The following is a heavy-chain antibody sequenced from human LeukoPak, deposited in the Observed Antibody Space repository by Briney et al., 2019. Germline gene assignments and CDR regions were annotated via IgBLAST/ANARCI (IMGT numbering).Heavy chain of an antibody. CDR3: ARVEASGYDYGAFDY. Sequence: GGSLRLSCAASGFTFNRYWMSWVRQAPGKGLQWVANIKQDGSAKYYVDSVKGRFTISRDNAKNSLYLQMNSLRAEDTAVYYCARVEASGYDYGAFDYWGQGTLVTVSS. CDR2: IKQDGSAK. CDR1: GFTFNRYW. D-gene: IGHD5-12*01. J-gene: IGHJ4*02. V-gene: IGHV3-7*01.